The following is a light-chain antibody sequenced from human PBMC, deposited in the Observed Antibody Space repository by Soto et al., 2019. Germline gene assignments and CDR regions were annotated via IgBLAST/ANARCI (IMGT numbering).Light chain of an antibody. J-gene: IGLJ1*01. CDR3: CSYAGSPRYV. CDR2: DVS. V-gene: IGLV2-11*01. CDR1: SSDVGGYNY. Sequence: QSALTQPRSVSGSPGQSVTISCTGTSSDVGGYNYVSWYQQHPGKAPKVMIYDVSERPSGVPDRFSGSKSGNTASLTISGQQAEDEADYYCCSYAGSPRYVFGTGTKLTVL.